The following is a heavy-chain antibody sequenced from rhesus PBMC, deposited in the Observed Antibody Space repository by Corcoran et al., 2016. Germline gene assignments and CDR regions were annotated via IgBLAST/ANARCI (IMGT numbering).Heavy chain of an antibody. CDR1: GVSISSTNW. V-gene: IGHV4-65*01. CDR3: ARKAYDRGYYAAFGF. J-gene: IGHJ3*01. CDR2: IRGSSGNT. D-gene: IGHD3-28*01. Sequence: QVQLQESGPGLVKPSETLSLTCAVSGVSISSTNWWTWIRQSPGKGLEWIGYIRGSSGNTLYNPSLRSRVTISTDTSKNEFSLQLNSVTAAGAALYYYARKAYDRGYYAAFGFWGQGRTVTVSS.